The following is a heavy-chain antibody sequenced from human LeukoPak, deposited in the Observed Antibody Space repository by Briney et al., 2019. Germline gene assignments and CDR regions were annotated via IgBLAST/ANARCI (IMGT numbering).Heavy chain of an antibody. Sequence: PSETLSLTCTVSGGSISSYYWSWIRQPAGKGLEWIGRIYTSGSTNYNPSLKSRVTMSVDTSKNQFSLKLSSVTAADTAVYYCARDGSGWAKYYYHYGMDVWGQGTTVTVSS. CDR1: GGSISSYY. CDR3: ARDGSGWAKYYYHYGMDV. J-gene: IGHJ6*02. D-gene: IGHD6-19*01. CDR2: IYTSGST. V-gene: IGHV4-4*07.